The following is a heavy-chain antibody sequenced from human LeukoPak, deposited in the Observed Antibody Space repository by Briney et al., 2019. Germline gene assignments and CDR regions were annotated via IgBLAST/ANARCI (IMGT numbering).Heavy chain of an antibody. CDR1: GYRFTSYW. CDR3: ARQRYYDSSGQFDP. V-gene: IGHV5-51*01. D-gene: IGHD3-22*01. CDR2: IYPGDSDT. Sequence: GESLQISCKGSGYRFTSYWIGWVRQMPGKGLGWMGIIYPGDSDTRYSPSFQGQVTISADKSISTAYLQWSSLKASDTAMYYCARQRYYDSSGQFDPWGQGTLVTVSS. J-gene: IGHJ5*02.